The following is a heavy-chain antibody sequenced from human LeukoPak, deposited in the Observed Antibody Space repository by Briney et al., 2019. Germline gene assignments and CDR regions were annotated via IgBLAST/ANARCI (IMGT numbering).Heavy chain of an antibody. V-gene: IGHV3-30*02. D-gene: IGHD2-2*01. CDR2: IRYDGSNK. CDR1: GFTFSSYG. CDR3: ARDSLFDIVVVPAAIEYPDAFDI. Sequence: PGGSLRLSCAASGFTFSSYGMHWVRQAPGKGLEWVAFIRYDGSNKYYADSVKGRFTISRDNAKNSLYLQMNSLRAEDTAVYYCARDSLFDIVVVPAAIEYPDAFDIWGQGTMVTVSS. J-gene: IGHJ3*02.